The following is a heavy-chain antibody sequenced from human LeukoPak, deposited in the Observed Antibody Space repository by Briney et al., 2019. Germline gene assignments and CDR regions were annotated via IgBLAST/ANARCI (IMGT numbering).Heavy chain of an antibody. D-gene: IGHD3-22*01. V-gene: IGHV1-2*02. Sequence: ASVKVSCKASGYTFTGYYMHWVRQAPGQGLEWMGWINPNSGGTNYAQKFQGRVTMTRDTSISTAYMELSRLRSDDTAVYYCAKVLYLFETMIIVVGYDYWGQGTRVTVSS. J-gene: IGHJ4*02. CDR3: AKVLYLFETMIIVVGYDY. CDR1: GYTFTGYY. CDR2: INPNSGGT.